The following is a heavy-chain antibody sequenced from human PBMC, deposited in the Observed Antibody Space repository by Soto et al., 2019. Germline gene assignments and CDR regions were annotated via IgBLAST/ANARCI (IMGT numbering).Heavy chain of an antibody. CDR2: VYATGTS. CDR1: GGSMSKFY. CDR3: ARDGSKTLRDCFDP. Sequence: SETLSLTCSVSGGSMSKFYWSWIRKTAGKGLEWMGRVYATGTSDYNPSLRSRIAMSVDISKKTFSLRLRSVTAADTGVYYCARDGSKTLRDCFDPWGQGILVTVSS. D-gene: IGHD4-17*01. V-gene: IGHV4-4*07. J-gene: IGHJ5*02.